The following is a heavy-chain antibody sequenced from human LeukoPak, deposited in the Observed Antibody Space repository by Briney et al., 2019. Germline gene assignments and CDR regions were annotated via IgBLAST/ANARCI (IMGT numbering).Heavy chain of an antibody. V-gene: IGHV3-15*01. J-gene: IGHJ4*02. CDR2: IKSKSDGGTT. CDR3: TTAPQLVESTDY. D-gene: IGHD6-19*01. Sequence: PGGSLGLSFAASRITHSNAWMSLGRHAPGKGPEWIGRIKSKSDGGTTDYAAPVKGRFTISRDDAKDTLFVQLNSLKPEDTAVYYCTTAPQLVESTDYWGQGTLVTVSS. CDR1: RITHSNAW.